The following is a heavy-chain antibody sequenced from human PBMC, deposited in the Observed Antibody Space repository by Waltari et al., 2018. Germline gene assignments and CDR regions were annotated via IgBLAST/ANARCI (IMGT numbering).Heavy chain of an antibody. Sequence: EGQLAESGGGLVQPGGSLRLSCAASVFTFSSHWMHWVRQAPGKGLVWVSRVNVDGRAATYAASVRGRFTISRDNAKNTLYLQMNSLKVEDTAVYYCARESEFCSSSACNDGFDVWGQGTMVIVSS. V-gene: IGHV3-74*01. J-gene: IGHJ3*01. CDR3: ARESEFCSSSACNDGFDV. CDR2: VNVDGRAA. D-gene: IGHD2-2*01. CDR1: VFTFSSHW.